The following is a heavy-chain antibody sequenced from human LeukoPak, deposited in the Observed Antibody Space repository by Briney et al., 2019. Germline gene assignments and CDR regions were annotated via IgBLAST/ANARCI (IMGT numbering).Heavy chain of an antibody. V-gene: IGHV4-4*07. D-gene: IGHD1-26*01. CDR2: IYSSGST. J-gene: IGHJ4*02. CDR3: ARGRGESGTSYWTHFDY. Sequence: SETLSITCTVPGGSISCYYWGLIRQPAGKGLEWIARIYSSGSTNYNPSLRSRVTMSVDTSKNQFSLNLSSVTAADTAFCYCARGRGESGTSYWTHFDYWGQGTLVTVSS. CDR1: GGSISCYY.